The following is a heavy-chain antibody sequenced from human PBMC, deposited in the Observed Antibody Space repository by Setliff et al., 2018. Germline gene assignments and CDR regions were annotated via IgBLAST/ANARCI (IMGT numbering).Heavy chain of an antibody. V-gene: IGHV4-38-2*02. CDR1: GYSISSGYY. CDR3: ARDPGAIRSGSYYSSSYYYYYYGMDV. D-gene: IGHD3-10*01. CDR2: IYHSGST. J-gene: IGHJ6*02. Sequence: LSLTCTVSGYSISSGYYWGWIRQPPGKGLEWIGSIYHSGSTYYNPSLKSRVTISVDTSKNQFSLKLSSVTAADTAVYYCARDPGAIRSGSYYSSSYYYYYYGMDVWGQGTTVTVSS.